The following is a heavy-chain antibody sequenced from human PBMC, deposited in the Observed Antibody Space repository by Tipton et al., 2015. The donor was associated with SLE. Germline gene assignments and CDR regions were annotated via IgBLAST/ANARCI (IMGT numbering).Heavy chain of an antibody. CDR2: IYTGGST. CDR3: ARTWVVVPALFDP. V-gene: IGHV4-61*02. D-gene: IGHD2-2*01. CDR1: GGSISSGSYY. J-gene: IGHJ5*02. Sequence: LRLSCTVSGGSISSGSYYWSWIRQPAGKGLEWIGRIYTGGSTNYNPSLKSRVTISVDTSKNQFSLKLSSVTAADTAVYYCARTWVVVPALFDPWGQGTLVTVSS.